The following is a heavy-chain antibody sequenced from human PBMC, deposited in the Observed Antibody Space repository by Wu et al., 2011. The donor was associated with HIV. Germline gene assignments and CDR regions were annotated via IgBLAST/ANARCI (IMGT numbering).Heavy chain of an antibody. D-gene: IGHD5-24*01. CDR3: ARLHPGDY. CDR1: GYTFTTYD. Sequence: VQLVQSGAEVKKPGASVKVSCKASGYTFTTYDIHWVRQATGQGLEWMGWMNPKSGNTGYIQKFQGRVTMTRNISINTAYMELSSLTSEDTAVYYCARLHPGDYWGQGTLVTVSS. J-gene: IGHJ4*02. V-gene: IGHV1-8*01. CDR2: MNPKSGNT.